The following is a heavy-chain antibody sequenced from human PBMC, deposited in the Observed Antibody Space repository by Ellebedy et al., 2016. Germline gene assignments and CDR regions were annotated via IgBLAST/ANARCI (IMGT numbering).Heavy chain of an antibody. V-gene: IGHV3-30*18. D-gene: IGHD6-13*01. CDR3: AKEFRAPAGTIPQFDY. CDR2: ISSDGGHK. Sequence: GESLKISXAASGFSFSTYGIHWVRQAPGKGPEWVGLISSDGGHKNYADSVKGRFTISRDNSKSTVYLEMNSLRPQDTATYYCAKEFRAPAGTIPQFDYWGQGTLVTVSS. CDR1: GFSFSTYG. J-gene: IGHJ4*02.